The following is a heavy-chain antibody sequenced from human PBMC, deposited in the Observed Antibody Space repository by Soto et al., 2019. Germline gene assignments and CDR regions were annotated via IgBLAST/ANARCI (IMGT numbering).Heavy chain of an antibody. J-gene: IGHJ6*02. CDR1: GFTFSNAW. D-gene: IGHD4-4*01. CDR3: TSEYSNYGDYYYGMDV. V-gene: IGHV3-15*01. CDR2: IKSKTDGGTT. Sequence: GGSLRLSCTASGFTFSNAWMSWVRQAPGKGLEWVGRIKSKTDGGTTDYAAPVKGRFTISRDDSKNTLYLQMNSLKTEDTAVYYCTSEYSNYGDYYYGMDVWGQGTTVTVPS.